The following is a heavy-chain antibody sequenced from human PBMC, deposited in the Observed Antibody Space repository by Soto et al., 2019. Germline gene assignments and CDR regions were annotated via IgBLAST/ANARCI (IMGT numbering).Heavy chain of an antibody. CDR3: ARAGSYYDDSSGRRASFDP. Sequence: QVQLQESGPGLVKPSQTLSLTCTVSGGSISSGGYYWSWIRQHPGKGLEWIGYIYYSGSTYYNPSLKSRVTISVDTSKNQFSLKLSSVTAADTAVYYCARAGSYYDDSSGRRASFDPWGQGTLVTVSS. CDR2: IYYSGST. CDR1: GGSISSGGYY. D-gene: IGHD3-22*01. V-gene: IGHV4-31*03. J-gene: IGHJ5*02.